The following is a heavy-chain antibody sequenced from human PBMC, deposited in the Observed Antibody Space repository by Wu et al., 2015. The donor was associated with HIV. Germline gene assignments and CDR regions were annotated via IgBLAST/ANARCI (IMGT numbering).Heavy chain of an antibody. CDR2: FDPEDDET. CDR3: AVRGGSLYSGRFNYFPMDV. D-gene: IGHD1-26*01. J-gene: IGHJ6*02. CDR1: GYSFTSFN. Sequence: QVQLVQSGTVVQKPGTSVRVSCRISGYSFTSFNINWIRQVHGRGLEWMGGFDPEDDETIYAQKFQGRVTMTEDTSTNTASMELNSLTADDTAVYYCAVRGGSLYSGRFNYFPMDVWGQGP. V-gene: IGHV1-24*01.